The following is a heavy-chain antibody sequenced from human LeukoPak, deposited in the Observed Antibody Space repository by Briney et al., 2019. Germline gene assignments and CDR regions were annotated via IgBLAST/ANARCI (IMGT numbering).Heavy chain of an antibody. D-gene: IGHD3-3*01. V-gene: IGHV4-34*01. CDR2: INHSGST. CDR1: GGPFSGYY. J-gene: IGHJ4*02. CDR3: ARGTCDFWSGYYIRGVFDY. Sequence: SETLSLTCAVYGGPFSGYYWSWIRQPPGKGLEWIGEINHSGSTNYNPSLKSRVTISVDTSKNQFSLKLSSVTAADTAVYYCARGTCDFWSGYYIRGVFDYWGQGTLVTVSS.